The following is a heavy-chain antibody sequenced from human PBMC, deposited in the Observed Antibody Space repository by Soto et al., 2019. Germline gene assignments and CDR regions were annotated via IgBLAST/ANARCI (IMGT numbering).Heavy chain of an antibody. CDR3: ARQVGGSYLSYLDY. D-gene: IGHD1-26*01. V-gene: IGHV5-51*01. CDR2: IYPGDSDT. CDR1: GNIFSNNW. Sequence: PGESLKISCKGSGNIFSNNWIGWVRQMPGKGLEWMGIIYPGDSDTRYSPSIQGQVTISADKSISTAYLQWSSLKASDTAMYYCARQVGGSYLSYLDYWGQGTLVTVSS. J-gene: IGHJ4*02.